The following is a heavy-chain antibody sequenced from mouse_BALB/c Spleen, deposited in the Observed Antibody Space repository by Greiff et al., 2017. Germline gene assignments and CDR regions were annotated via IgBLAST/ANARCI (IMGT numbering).Heavy chain of an antibody. J-gene: IGHJ3*01. CDR2: INPSNGRT. CDR1: GYTFTSYW. CDR3: ARSGNYGRTGLSWFAY. Sequence: QVQLQQSGAELVKPGASVKLSCKASGYTFTSYWMHWVKQRPGQGLEWIGEINPSNGRTNYNEKFKSKATLTVDKSSSTAYMQLSSLTSEDSAVYYCARSGNYGRTGLSWFAYWGQGTLVTVSA. D-gene: IGHD2-1*01. V-gene: IGHV1S81*02.